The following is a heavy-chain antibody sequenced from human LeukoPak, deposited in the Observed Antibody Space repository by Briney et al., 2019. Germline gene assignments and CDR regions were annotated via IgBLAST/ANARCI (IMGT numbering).Heavy chain of an antibody. D-gene: IGHD2-2*01. CDR1: GGSISNYY. CDR3: ARVSRSTNFDY. Sequence: SETLSLTCTVSGGSISNYYWSWIRQPPGKGLEWIGYIDYSGSTNYNPSLKSRVTISVDTSKNQFSLKLSSVAAADTAVYYCARVSRSTNFDYWGQGTLLTVSS. V-gene: IGHV4-59*01. CDR2: IDYSGST. J-gene: IGHJ4*02.